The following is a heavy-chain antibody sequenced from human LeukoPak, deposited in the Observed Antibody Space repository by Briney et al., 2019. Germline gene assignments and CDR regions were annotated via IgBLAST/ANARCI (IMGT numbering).Heavy chain of an antibody. V-gene: IGHV3-23*01. CDR1: EFTYV. CDR2: ISSSGSNT. J-gene: IGHJ2*01. D-gene: IGHD1-1*01. Sequence: GGSLRLSCAASEFTYVMNWVRQAPGKGLECVSAISSSGSNTYYADSVKGRFTISRDNSKNTLYLQMNSLRAEDTAVYYCAKDASNYFWYFDLWGRGTLVTVSS. CDR3: AKDASNYFWYFDL.